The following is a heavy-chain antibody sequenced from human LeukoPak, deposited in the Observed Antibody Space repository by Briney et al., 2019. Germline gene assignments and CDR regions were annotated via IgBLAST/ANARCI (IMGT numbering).Heavy chain of an antibody. CDR1: GFTFSSYV. V-gene: IGHV3-23*01. D-gene: IGHD3-22*01. J-gene: IGHJ6*02. Sequence: GGSLRLSCAASGFTFSSYVMSWVRQAPRKGLEWVSSISGSGGSTYYADSVKGRFTISRDNSKNTLYLQMNSLRAEDTAVYYCARDKAYYDSSGYDYYYYGMDVWGQGTTVTVSS. CDR3: ARDKAYYDSSGYDYYYYGMDV. CDR2: ISGSGGST.